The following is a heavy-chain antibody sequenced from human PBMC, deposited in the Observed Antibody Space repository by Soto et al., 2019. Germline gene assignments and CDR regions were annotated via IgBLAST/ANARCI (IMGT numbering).Heavy chain of an antibody. V-gene: IGHV3-33*01. J-gene: IGHJ6*02. CDR1: GFTFISYG. CDR2: IWYDGSNK. Sequence: PGGSLRLSCAASGFTFISYGMHWVRQAPCKGLEWVAVIWYDGSNKYYADSVKGRFTISRDNSKNTLYLQMNSLRAEDTAVYYCARVYGDYAGYGMDVWGQGTTVTVS. D-gene: IGHD4-17*01. CDR3: ARVYGDYAGYGMDV.